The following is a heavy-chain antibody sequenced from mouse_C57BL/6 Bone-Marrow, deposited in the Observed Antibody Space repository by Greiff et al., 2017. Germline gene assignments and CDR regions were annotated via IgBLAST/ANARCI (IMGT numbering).Heavy chain of an antibody. D-gene: IGHD1-1*01. CDR3: ARIYYPQYYYAMDY. CDR2: INPNYGTT. V-gene: IGHV1-39*01. J-gene: IGHJ4*01. Sequence: VQLKQSGPELVKPGASVKISCKASGYSFTDYNMNWVKQSNGKSLEWIGVINPNYGTTSYNQKFKGKATLTVDQSSSTAYMQLNSLTSEDSAVYYCARIYYPQYYYAMDYWGQGTSVTVSS. CDR1: GYSFTDYN.